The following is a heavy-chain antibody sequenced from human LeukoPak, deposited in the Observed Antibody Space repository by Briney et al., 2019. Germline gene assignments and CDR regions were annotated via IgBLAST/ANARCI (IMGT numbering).Heavy chain of an antibody. CDR2: INPNSGGT. Sequence: ASVKVSCKASGYTFTGYYMHWVRQAPGQGLEWMGWINPNSGGTNYAQKFQGRVTMTRDTSISTAYMELSRLRSDDTAVYYCAISSGGCSSTSCYRENWFDPWGQGTLVTVSS. CDR3: AISSGGCSSTSCYRENWFDP. D-gene: IGHD2-2*02. V-gene: IGHV1-2*02. J-gene: IGHJ5*02. CDR1: GYTFTGYY.